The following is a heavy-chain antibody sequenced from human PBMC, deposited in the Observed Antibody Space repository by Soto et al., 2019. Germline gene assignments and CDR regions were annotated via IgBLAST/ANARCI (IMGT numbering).Heavy chain of an antibody. Sequence: GGSLRLSCAASGFTFDDYAMHWVRQAPGKGLEWVPGISWNSGSIGYADSVKGRFTISRDNAKNSLYLQMNSLRAEDTALYYCAKGGVRGVNIYYFDYWGQGTLVTVSS. V-gene: IGHV3-9*01. J-gene: IGHJ4*02. CDR3: AKGGVRGVNIYYFDY. D-gene: IGHD3-10*02. CDR2: ISWNSGSI. CDR1: GFTFDDYA.